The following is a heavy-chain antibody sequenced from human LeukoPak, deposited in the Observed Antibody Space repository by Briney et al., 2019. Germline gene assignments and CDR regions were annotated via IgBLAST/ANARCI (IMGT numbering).Heavy chain of an antibody. CDR3: ASPVGVPAAMGRDYYYYYGMDV. J-gene: IGHJ6*02. D-gene: IGHD2-2*01. V-gene: IGHV1-46*01. CDR2: INPSGGST. Sequence: ASVKVSCKASGCTFTSYYMHWVRQAPGQGLEWMGIINPSGGSTSYAQKFQGRDTMTRDTSTSTVYMELSSLRSEDTAVYYCASPVGVPAAMGRDYYYYYGMDVWGQGTTVTVSS. CDR1: GCTFTSYY.